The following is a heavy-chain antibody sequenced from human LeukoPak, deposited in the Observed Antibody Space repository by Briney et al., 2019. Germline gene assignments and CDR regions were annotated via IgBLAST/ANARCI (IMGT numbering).Heavy chain of an antibody. V-gene: IGHV1-2*02. J-gene: IGHJ4*02. Sequence: GASVKVSCKASGHTFTDYYMHWVRQAPGQGLEWMGWINPNSGGTNYAQKFQGRVTMTSDTSISTVYMELSRLRSDDTAVYFCARGAPAAGDDPFDIWGQGTLVTVSS. CDR1: GHTFTDYY. CDR3: ARGAPAAGDDPFDI. CDR2: INPNSGGT. D-gene: IGHD6-25*01.